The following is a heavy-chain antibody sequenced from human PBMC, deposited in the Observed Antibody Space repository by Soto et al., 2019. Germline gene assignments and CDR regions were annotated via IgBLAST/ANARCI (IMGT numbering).Heavy chain of an antibody. CDR2: IYYSGKT. Sequence: PSETLSLTCAVSGGPINSGGYYWSWIRQLPGKGLEWIGYIYYSGKTNYNPSLKSRLTISLDTSKNQFSLKLTSVTAADTAVYYCAGGPLYIGYDTYFDQWGQGTLVTVSS. V-gene: IGHV4-31*11. CDR1: GGPINSGGYY. D-gene: IGHD5-12*01. J-gene: IGHJ4*02. CDR3: AGGPLYIGYDTYFDQ.